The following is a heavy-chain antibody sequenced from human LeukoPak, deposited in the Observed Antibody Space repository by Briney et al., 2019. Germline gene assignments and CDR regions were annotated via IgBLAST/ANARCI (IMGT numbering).Heavy chain of an antibody. Sequence: ASVKVSCKASGGTFSSYAMNWVRQAPGQGLEWMGWINTNTGNPTYAQGFTGRFVFSLDTSVSTAYLQISSLKAEDTAVYYCARVNWDSSSPPVDYWGQGTLVTVSS. CDR3: ARVNWDSSSPPVDY. J-gene: IGHJ4*02. D-gene: IGHD6-6*01. CDR2: INTNTGNP. V-gene: IGHV7-4-1*02. CDR1: GGTFSSYA.